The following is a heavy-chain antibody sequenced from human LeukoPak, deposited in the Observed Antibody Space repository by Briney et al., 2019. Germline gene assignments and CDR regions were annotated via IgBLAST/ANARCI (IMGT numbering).Heavy chain of an antibody. CDR3: AKELRYFDWSKAPWYYFDY. V-gene: IGHV3-11*04. J-gene: IGHJ4*02. CDR1: GFTFSDYY. CDR2: ISSSGSTI. D-gene: IGHD3-9*01. Sequence: PGGSLRLSCAASGFTFSDYYMSWIRQAPGKGLEWVSYISSSGSTIYYADSVKGRFSISRDNSKNTLYLQMNSLRAEDTAVYYCAKELRYFDWSKAPWYYFDYWGQGTLVTVSS.